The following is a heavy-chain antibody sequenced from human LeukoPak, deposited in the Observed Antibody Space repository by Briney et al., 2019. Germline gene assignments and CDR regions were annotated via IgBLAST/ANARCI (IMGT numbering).Heavy chain of an antibody. Sequence: SVKVSCKASGGTFSSYATSWVRQAPGQGLEWMGGIIPIFGTANYAQKFQGRVTITTDESTSTAYMELSSLRSEDTAVYYCARDVFTMIVVVTRSSWFDPWGQGTLVTVSS. CDR3: ARDVFTMIVVVTRSSWFDP. CDR2: IIPIFGTA. D-gene: IGHD3-22*01. J-gene: IGHJ5*02. V-gene: IGHV1-69*05. CDR1: GGTFSSYA.